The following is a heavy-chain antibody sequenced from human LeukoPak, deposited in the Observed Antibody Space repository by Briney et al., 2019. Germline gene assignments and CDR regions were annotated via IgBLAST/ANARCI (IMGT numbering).Heavy chain of an antibody. V-gene: IGHV4-59*01. CDR3: ARPVTELTDWYFDL. Sequence: PSETLSLTCTVSGGSISTYFWSWIRQPPGKGLEWIGYIYYSGSIKYNPSLKSRVTISVDTSKNQFSLKLSSVTAADTAVYYCARPVTELTDWYFDLWGRGTLVTVSS. CDR2: IYYSGSI. D-gene: IGHD1-7*01. J-gene: IGHJ2*01. CDR1: GGSISTYF.